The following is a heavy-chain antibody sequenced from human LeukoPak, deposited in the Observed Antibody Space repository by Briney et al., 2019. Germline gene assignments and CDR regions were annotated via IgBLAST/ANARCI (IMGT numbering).Heavy chain of an antibody. CDR2: ISGSGGST. D-gene: IGHD3-22*01. CDR1: GFTFSSYA. Sequence: GGSLRLSCAASGFTFSSYAMSWVRQAPGKGLEWVSAISGSGGSTYYADSAKGRFTISRDNSKNTLYLQMNSLRAEDTAVYYCAKSLDLYYYDSSAKLGGFDYWGQGTLVTVSS. J-gene: IGHJ4*02. V-gene: IGHV3-23*01. CDR3: AKSLDLYYYDSSAKLGGFDY.